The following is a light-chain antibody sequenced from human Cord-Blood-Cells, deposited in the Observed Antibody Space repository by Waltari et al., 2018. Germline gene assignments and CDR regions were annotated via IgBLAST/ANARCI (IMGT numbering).Light chain of an antibody. CDR2: EVS. Sequence: QSALTQPASVSGSPGQSITILCTGTSSDVGGYHYVSWYQQHPGKAPKLMIYEVSNRPSGVSNRFSGSKSGNTASLTISGLQAEDEADYYCSSYTSSSTYVFGTGTKVTVL. V-gene: IGLV2-14*01. CDR3: SSYTSSSTYV. CDR1: SSDVGGYHY. J-gene: IGLJ1*01.